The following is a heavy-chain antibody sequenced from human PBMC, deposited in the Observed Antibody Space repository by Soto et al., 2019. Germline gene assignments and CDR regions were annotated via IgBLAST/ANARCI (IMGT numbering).Heavy chain of an antibody. J-gene: IGHJ6*02. D-gene: IGHD2-21*01. CDR3: ARLHFLGDDYYYYGMDV. CDR1: GYSFTSYW. V-gene: IGHV5-51*01. Sequence: PGESLKISCKGSGYSFTSYWIGWVRQMPGKGLEWMGIIYPGDSDTRYSPSFQGQVTISADKSISTAYLQWSSLKASDTTMYYCARLHFLGDDYYYYGMDVWGQGTTVTVSS. CDR2: IYPGDSDT.